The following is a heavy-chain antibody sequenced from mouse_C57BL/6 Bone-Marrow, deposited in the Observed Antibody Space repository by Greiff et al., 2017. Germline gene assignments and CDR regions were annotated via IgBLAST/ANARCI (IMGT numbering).Heavy chain of an antibody. J-gene: IGHJ1*03. CDR1: GFTFSDYY. D-gene: IGHD1-1*01. V-gene: IGHV5-16*01. CDR3: ARVTTVDWYFDV. Sequence: EVQVVESEGGLVQPGSSMKLSCTASGFTFSDYYMAWVRQVPEKGLEWVANINYDGSSTYYLDSFKSRFIISRDNAKNILYLQMSSLKSEDTATYYCARVTTVDWYFDVWGTGTTVTVSS. CDR2: INYDGSST.